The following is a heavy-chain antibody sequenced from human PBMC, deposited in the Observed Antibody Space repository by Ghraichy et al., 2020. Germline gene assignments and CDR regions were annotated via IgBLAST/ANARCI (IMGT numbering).Heavy chain of an antibody. CDR3: ARDEDGIAARGFDP. V-gene: IGHV1-2*06. J-gene: IGHJ5*02. Sequence: ASVKVSCKASGYTFTGYYMHWVRQAPGQGLEWMGRINPNSGGTNYAQKFQGRVTMTRDTSISTAYMELSRLRSDDTAVYYCARDEDGIAARGFDPWGQGTLVTVSS. CDR1: GYTFTGYY. D-gene: IGHD6-6*01. CDR2: INPNSGGT.